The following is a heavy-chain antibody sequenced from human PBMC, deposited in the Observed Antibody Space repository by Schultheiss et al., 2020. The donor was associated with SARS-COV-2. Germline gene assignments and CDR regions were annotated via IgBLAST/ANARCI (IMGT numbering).Heavy chain of an antibody. J-gene: IGHJ3*02. CDR3: ARDSTSTFWRAHLI. Sequence: ASVKVSCKASGYTFTSYDINWVRQATGQGLEWMGWMNPNSGNTGYAQKFQGRVTMTRNTSISTAYMELRSLRSDDTAVYYCARDSTSTFWRAHLIWGQGTMVTVSS. V-gene: IGHV1-8*01. D-gene: IGHD3-3*01. CDR1: GYTFTSYD. CDR2: MNPNSGNT.